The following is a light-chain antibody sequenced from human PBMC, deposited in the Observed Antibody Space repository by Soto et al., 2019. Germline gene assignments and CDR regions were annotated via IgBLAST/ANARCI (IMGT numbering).Light chain of an antibody. CDR3: CAYADTYYV. V-gene: IGLV2-11*01. J-gene: IGLJ1*01. CDR1: RSDVGSYKD. CDR2: DVS. Sequence: QSALTQPRSVSGSPGQSVTISCTGTRSDVGSYKDVSWYQHHPGKVPKLMIYDVSERPSGVPDRFSGSKSGNTASLTISGLQAEDGAIYYCCAYADTYYVFGTGTKVTVL.